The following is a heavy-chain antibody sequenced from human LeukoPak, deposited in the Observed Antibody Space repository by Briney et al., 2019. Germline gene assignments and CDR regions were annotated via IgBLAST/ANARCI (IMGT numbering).Heavy chain of an antibody. CDR1: GFTFSSYA. D-gene: IGHD4-23*01. CDR3: VSQKPTVGFDY. J-gene: IGHJ4*02. CDR2: ISYDGSNK. V-gene: IGHV3-30-3*01. Sequence: GGSLRLSCAASGFTFSSYAMRWVRQAPGKGLEWVAVISYDGSNKYYADSVKGRFTISRDNSKNTLYLQMNSLRAEDTAVYYCVSQKPTVGFDYWGQGTLVTVSS.